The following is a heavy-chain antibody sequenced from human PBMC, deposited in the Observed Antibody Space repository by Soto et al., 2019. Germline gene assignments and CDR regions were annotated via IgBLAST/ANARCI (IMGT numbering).Heavy chain of an antibody. CDR3: ASSTYYYDSSGYYQSLFDY. Sequence: TSETLSLTCAVSGGSISSGGYSWSWIRQPPGKGLEWIGYIYHSGSTYYNPSLKSRVTISVDRSKNQFSLKLSSVTAADTAVYYCASSTYYYDSSGYYQSLFDYWGQGTLVTVSS. D-gene: IGHD3-22*01. J-gene: IGHJ4*02. CDR1: GGSISSGGYS. V-gene: IGHV4-30-2*01. CDR2: IYHSGST.